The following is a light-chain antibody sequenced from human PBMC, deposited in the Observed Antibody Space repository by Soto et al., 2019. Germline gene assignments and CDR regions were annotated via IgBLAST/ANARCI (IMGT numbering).Light chain of an antibody. CDR1: QSINSW. Sequence: DIQMTQSPSTLSASVGDRVTITCRASQSINSWLAWYQQRPGKAPNLLIYDASTLERGVPSRFSGSGSGTEFTLTISSLQPDDFATYYCQQYSGYSTFGQGTGVEIK. CDR2: DAS. J-gene: IGKJ1*01. CDR3: QQYSGYST. V-gene: IGKV1-5*01.